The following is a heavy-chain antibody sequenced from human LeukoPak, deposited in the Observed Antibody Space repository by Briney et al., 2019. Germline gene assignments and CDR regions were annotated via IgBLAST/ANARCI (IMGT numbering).Heavy chain of an antibody. J-gene: IGHJ4*02. D-gene: IGHD3-3*01. CDR3: AKDMDDFWSGAPDY. CDR2: IRYDGSNK. CDR1: GFTFSSYG. V-gene: IGHV3-30*02. Sequence: PGGSLRLSCAASGFTFSSYGMHWVRQAPGKGLEWVAFIRYDGSNKYYADSVKGRFTISRDNSKNTLYLQMNSLRAEDTAVYYCAKDMDDFWSGAPDYWGQGTLVTVSS.